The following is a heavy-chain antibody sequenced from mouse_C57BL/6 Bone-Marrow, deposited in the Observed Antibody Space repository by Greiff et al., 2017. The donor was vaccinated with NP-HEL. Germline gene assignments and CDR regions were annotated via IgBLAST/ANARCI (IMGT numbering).Heavy chain of an antibody. CDR1: GYTFTSYG. CDR3: AREGGYYCWYFDV. V-gene: IGHV1-81*01. J-gene: IGHJ1*03. CDR2: IYPRSGNT. D-gene: IGHD2-3*01. Sequence: QVQLQQSGAELARPGASVKLSCKASGYTFTSYGISWVKQRTGQGLEWIGEIYPRSGNTYYNEKFKGKATLTADKSSSTAYMELRSLTSEDSAVEFCAREGGYYCWYFDVWGTGTTVTVAS.